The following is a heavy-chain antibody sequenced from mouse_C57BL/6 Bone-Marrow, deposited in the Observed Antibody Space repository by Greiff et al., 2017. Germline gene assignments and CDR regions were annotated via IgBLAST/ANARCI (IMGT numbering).Heavy chain of an antibody. Sequence: VQLQQPGAELVMPGASVKLSCKASGYPFTSYWMHWVKQRPGQGLEWIGEIDPSDSYTNYNQKFKGKSTLTVDKSSSTAYMQLSSLTSEDSAVYYCARSYAMDYWGPGTSVTVSS. CDR3: ARSYAMDY. CDR1: GYPFTSYW. J-gene: IGHJ4*01. V-gene: IGHV1-69*01. CDR2: IDPSDSYT.